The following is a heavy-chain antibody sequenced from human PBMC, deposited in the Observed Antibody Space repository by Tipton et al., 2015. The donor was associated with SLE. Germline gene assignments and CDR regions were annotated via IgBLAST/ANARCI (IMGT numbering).Heavy chain of an antibody. J-gene: IGHJ3*02. CDR3: AKDSHCSGGSCPEAFDI. D-gene: IGHD2-15*01. Sequence: SLRLSCVASGFFFSSYAMSWVRQGPGKGLEWVSAISGSGGSTYYADSVKGRFTISRDNSKNTLYLQMNSLRAEDTAVYYCAKDSHCSGGSCPEAFDIWGQGTMVTVSS. CDR2: ISGSGGST. CDR1: GFFFSSYA. V-gene: IGHV3-23*01.